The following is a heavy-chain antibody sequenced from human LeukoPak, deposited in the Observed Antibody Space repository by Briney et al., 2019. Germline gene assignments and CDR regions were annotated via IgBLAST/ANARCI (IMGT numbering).Heavy chain of an antibody. CDR2: IYYTGAT. CDR1: GVSIGSNY. D-gene: IGHD6-19*01. V-gene: IGHV4-59*08. J-gene: IGHJ4*02. CDR3: AKYGNSGWVIDN. Sequence: PSETLSLTCTVSGVSIGSNYWTWIRQPPGKGLEYIGYIYYTGATNYNPSLKSRVTMSVDTSKNQFSLKMTSVTAADTAAYFCAKYGNSGWVIDNWGQGTLVTVSS.